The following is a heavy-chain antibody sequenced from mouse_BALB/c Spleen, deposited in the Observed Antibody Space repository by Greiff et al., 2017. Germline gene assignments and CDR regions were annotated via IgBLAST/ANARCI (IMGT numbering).Heavy chain of an antibody. V-gene: IGHV5-12-2*01. CDR1: GFTFSSYT. D-gene: IGHD1-1*01. CDR3: ARHFYGSSSWFAY. CDR2: ISNGGGST. J-gene: IGHJ3*01. Sequence: EVQLMESGGGLVQPGGSLKLSCAASGFTFSSYTMSWVRQTPEKRLEWVAYISNGGGSTYYPDTVKGRFTISRDNAKNTLYLQMSSLKSEDTAMYYCARHFYGSSSWFAYWGQGTVVTVAA.